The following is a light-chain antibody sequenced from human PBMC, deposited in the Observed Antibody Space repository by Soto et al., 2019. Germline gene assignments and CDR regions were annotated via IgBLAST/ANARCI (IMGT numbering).Light chain of an antibody. Sequence: QSALTQPASVSGSPGQSITISCTGTSSDVGGYNYVSWYQQHPGKAPKLMIYDVSNRPSGVSSRFSGSKSGNTASLTISGLQAEDEADYYCSSYTSSSRGVFGTGTKLTVL. CDR1: SSDVGGYNY. J-gene: IGLJ1*01. CDR2: DVS. CDR3: SSYTSSSRGV. V-gene: IGLV2-14*01.